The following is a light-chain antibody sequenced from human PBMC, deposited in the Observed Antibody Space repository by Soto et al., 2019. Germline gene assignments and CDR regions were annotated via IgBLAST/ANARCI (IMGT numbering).Light chain of an antibody. V-gene: IGLV2-14*01. Sequence: QSALTQPASVSGSPGQSVTISCTGTSSDVGGYNYVSWYQQHPGKAPKLMIYEVINRPSGVSNRFSGSKSGNTASLTISGLQAEDEADYYCSSFTSINTGVFGGGTKLTVL. J-gene: IGLJ3*02. CDR2: EVI. CDR1: SSDVGGYNY. CDR3: SSFTSINTGV.